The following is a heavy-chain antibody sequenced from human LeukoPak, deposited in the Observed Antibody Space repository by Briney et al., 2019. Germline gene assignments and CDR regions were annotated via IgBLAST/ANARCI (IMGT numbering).Heavy chain of an antibody. CDR2: IYYSGDT. CDR1: GGSLSSHY. J-gene: IGHJ4*02. Sequence: SETLSLTCTVSGGSLSSHYWSWIRQPPGKGLEWIGHIYYSGDTNYNPSHKGRVTISIDTSKIHFSLKLSSVTAADTAVYYCARDTFGSGSYFRYWGQGTLVTVSS. D-gene: IGHD3-10*01. V-gene: IGHV4-59*11. CDR3: ARDTFGSGSYFRY.